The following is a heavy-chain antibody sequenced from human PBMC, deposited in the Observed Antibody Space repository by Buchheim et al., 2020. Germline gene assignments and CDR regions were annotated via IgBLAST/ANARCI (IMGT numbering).Heavy chain of an antibody. V-gene: IGHV4-59*08. Sequence: QVQLQESGPGLVKPSETLSLTCTVSGGSISSYYWSWIRQPPGKGLEWIGYIYYSGSTNYNPSLKSRVTISVDTSKYQFSLKLSSVTAADTAVYYCARQGGYSSSWFLSDAFDIWGQGT. CDR3: ARQGGYSSSWFLSDAFDI. D-gene: IGHD6-13*01. CDR2: IYYSGST. J-gene: IGHJ3*02. CDR1: GGSISSYY.